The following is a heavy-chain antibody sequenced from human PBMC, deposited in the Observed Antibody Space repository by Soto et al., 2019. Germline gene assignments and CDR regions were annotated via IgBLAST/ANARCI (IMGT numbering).Heavy chain of an antibody. Sequence: GSLRLSCAASGFTFSSNYMSWVRQAPGKGLEWVSVIYSGGSTYYADSVKGRFTISRDNSKNTLYLQMNSLRAEDTAVYYCARDQGRGYDEHYYYGMDVWGQGTTVTVSS. CDR2: IYSGGST. CDR3: ARDQGRGYDEHYYYGMDV. V-gene: IGHV3-53*01. J-gene: IGHJ6*02. D-gene: IGHD5-12*01. CDR1: GFTFSSNY.